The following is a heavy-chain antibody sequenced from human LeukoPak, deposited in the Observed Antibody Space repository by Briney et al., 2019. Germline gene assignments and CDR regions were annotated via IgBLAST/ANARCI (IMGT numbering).Heavy chain of an antibody. CDR3: AAGRTDFGVVIGSFDI. D-gene: IGHD3-3*01. Sequence: PETLSLTCTVSGGSITSHYRSWIRQPPGQGLEWIGYIYYSGSTNYNPSLKSRVTMSVDTSKNLLSLKVTSVITADTAVYYCAAGRTDFGVVIGSFDIWGQGTRVTVSS. CDR2: IYYSGST. V-gene: IGHV4-59*11. CDR1: GGSITSHY. J-gene: IGHJ3*02.